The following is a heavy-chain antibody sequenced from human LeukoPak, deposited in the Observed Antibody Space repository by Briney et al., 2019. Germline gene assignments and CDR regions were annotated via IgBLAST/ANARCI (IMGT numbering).Heavy chain of an antibody. CDR1: GGTFSNYA. Sequence: SVKVSCKASGGTFSNYAITWVRQAPGQGLEWMGRIIPVLGKATYAQKFQGRVTITADKSTSTAYMELSSLRSEDTAVYYCVRHYENSGIRYFDYWGQGTLVTVS. V-gene: IGHV1-69*04. CDR3: VRHYENSGIRYFDY. CDR2: IIPVLGKA. D-gene: IGHD3-22*01. J-gene: IGHJ4*02.